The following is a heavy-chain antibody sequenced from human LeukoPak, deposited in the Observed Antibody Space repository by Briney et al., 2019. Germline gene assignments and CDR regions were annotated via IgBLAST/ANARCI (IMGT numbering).Heavy chain of an antibody. CDR1: TDSFSSHY. J-gene: IGHJ3*02. CDR3: AKDLVTVTKGFDI. Sequence: SETLSLTCAVSTDSFSSHYWTWIRQPPGKGLEWIGYISYIGSTNSNPSLKSRVTISIDTSKNQFSLKLSSVTAADTAVYYCAKDLVTVTKGFDIWGQGTMVSVSS. V-gene: IGHV4-59*11. D-gene: IGHD4-17*01. CDR2: ISYIGST.